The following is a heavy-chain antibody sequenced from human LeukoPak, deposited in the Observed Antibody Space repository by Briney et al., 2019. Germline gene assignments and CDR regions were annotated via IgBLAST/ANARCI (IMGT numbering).Heavy chain of an antibody. D-gene: IGHD2-2*01. CDR3: ARQTYCTSTSCHYYYYYMDV. CDR1: GHTFTTYY. J-gene: IGHJ6*03. CDR2: INPSGGST. Sequence: ASVKVSCKASGHTFTTYYIHWVRQAPGQGLEWMGIINPSGGSTRYAQKFQGRVTMTRDTSTSTVYMELSSLRSEDTAVYYCARQTYCTSTSCHYYYYYMDVWGTGTTVTISS. V-gene: IGHV1-46*01.